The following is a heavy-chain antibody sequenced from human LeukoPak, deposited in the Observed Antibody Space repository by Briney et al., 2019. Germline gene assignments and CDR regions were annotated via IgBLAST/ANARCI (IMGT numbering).Heavy chain of an antibody. V-gene: IGHV4-59*01. J-gene: IGHJ4*02. CDR2: IYNSGST. CDR1: GGSISSYD. D-gene: IGHD1-26*01. CDR3: VRDRELTY. Sequence: SETLSLTCTVSGGSISSYDWNWIRQPPGEGLEWIGYIYNSGSTSYNPSLKSRVTISVDTSKNQFSLKLTSVTAADTAVYYCVRDRELTYWGQGTLVTVSS.